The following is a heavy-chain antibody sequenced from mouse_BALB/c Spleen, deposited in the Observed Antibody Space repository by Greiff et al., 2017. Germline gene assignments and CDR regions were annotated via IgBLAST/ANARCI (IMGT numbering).Heavy chain of an antibody. Sequence: EVMLVESGGGLVKPGGSLKLSCAASGFTFSSYAMSWVRQTPEKRLEWVATISSGGSYTYYPDTVKGRFTISRDNAKNTLYLQMSSLKSEDTAMYYCARRDGYYWYFDVWGAGTTVTVSS. D-gene: IGHD2-3*01. J-gene: IGHJ1*01. V-gene: IGHV5-9-1*01. CDR1: GFTFSSYA. CDR2: ISSGGSYT. CDR3: ARRDGYYWYFDV.